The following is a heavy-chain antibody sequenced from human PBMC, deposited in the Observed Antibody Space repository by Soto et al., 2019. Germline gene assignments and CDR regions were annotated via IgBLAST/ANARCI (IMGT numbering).Heavy chain of an antibody. CDR3: ARVETRMVRGVSYGY. J-gene: IGHJ1*01. CDR1: GYTFTSYA. CDR2: INAGNGNT. V-gene: IGHV1-3*01. D-gene: IGHD3-10*01. Sequence: QVQLVQSGAEVKKPGASVKGSCKASGYTFTSYAMHWVRQAPGQRLEWMGWINAGNGNTKYSQKFQGRVTITRDTSASTAYMALSSLRSEDTAVYYCARVETRMVRGVSYGYWGQGTLVTVSS.